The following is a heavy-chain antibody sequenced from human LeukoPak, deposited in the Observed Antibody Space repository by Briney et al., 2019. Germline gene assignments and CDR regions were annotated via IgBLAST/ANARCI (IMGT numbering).Heavy chain of an antibody. CDR3: ARDLKGSNRLTGYYNPYYGMDV. J-gene: IGHJ6*02. Sequence: SETLSLTRAVYGGSFSGYYWSWIRQPPGKGLEWIGEINHSGSTNYNPSLKSRVTISVDTSKNQFSLKLSSVTAADTAVYYCARDLKGSNRLTGYYNPYYGMDVWGQGTTVTVSS. V-gene: IGHV4-34*01. D-gene: IGHD3-9*01. CDR2: INHSGST. CDR1: GGSFSGYY.